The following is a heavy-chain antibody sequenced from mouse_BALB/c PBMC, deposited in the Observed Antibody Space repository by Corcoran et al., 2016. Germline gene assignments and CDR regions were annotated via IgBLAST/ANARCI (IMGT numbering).Heavy chain of an antibody. CDR3: AREPYAMDY. Sequence: QIQLVQSGPELKKPGEPVKISCKDSGYTFTNYGMNWVKQAPGKGLKWMGWINTYTGEPTYADDFKGRFAFSLETSASTAYLQINNLKNEDMATYFCAREPYAMDYWGQGTSVTVSS. CDR2: INTYTGEP. V-gene: IGHV9-1*02. CDR1: GYTFTNYG. J-gene: IGHJ4*01.